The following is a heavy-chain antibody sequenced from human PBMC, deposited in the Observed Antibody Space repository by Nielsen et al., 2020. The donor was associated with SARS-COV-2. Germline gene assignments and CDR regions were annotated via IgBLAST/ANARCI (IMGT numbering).Heavy chain of an antibody. CDR3: ARADTMIVEYLDY. J-gene: IGHJ4*02. V-gene: IGHV3-33*01. D-gene: IGHD3-22*01. CDR2: IWYDGSNK. Sequence: VRQAPGKGLEWVAVIWYDGSNKYYADSVKGRFTISRDNSKNTLYLQMNSLRAEDTAVYYCARADTMIVEYLDYWGQGTLVTVS.